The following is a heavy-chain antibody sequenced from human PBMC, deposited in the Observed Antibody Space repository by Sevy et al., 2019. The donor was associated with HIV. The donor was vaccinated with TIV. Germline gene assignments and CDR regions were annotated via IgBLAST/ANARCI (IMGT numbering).Heavy chain of an antibody. CDR2: INPNSGGT. CDR1: GYTFTGYY. V-gene: IGHV1-2*02. Sequence: ASVKVSCKASGYTFTGYYMHWVRQAPGQGLEWMGWINPNSGGTNYAQKFQGRVTMTRVASINTAYMVLTRLSSDDTAVYYCARDYFFDSSGYYSRLGYWGQGTLVTVSS. J-gene: IGHJ4*02. CDR3: ARDYFFDSSGYYSRLGY. D-gene: IGHD3-22*01.